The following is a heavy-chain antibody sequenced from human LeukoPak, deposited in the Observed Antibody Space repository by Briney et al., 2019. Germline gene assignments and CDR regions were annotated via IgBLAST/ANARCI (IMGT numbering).Heavy chain of an antibody. J-gene: IGHJ3*01. V-gene: IGHV4-59*01. CDR3: ARIQGWTYYGSGSQT. CDR2: IHYTGST. Sequence: SETLSLTCTVSGGSISSYYWSWIRQSPGKGLECIGYIHYTGSTNYNPSLKSRVTISVETSKNQFSLKLKSVTAADTAVYYCARIQGWTYYGSGSQTWGQGTMVTVSS. D-gene: IGHD3-10*01. CDR1: GGSISSYY.